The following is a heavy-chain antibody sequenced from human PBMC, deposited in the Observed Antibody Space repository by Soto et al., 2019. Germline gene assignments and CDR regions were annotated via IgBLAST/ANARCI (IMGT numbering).Heavy chain of an antibody. Sequence: QVQLVESGGGVVQPGTSLRLSCVGSGFTFRSYVIHWVRQAPGKGLEWVALTSYDGSNNFYGDSVKGRFTISRHNSRNTVELQMDSLRFEATALYYCARLGTTGGLDVWGQGTLVSVSS. CDR1: GFTFRSYV. D-gene: IGHD3-16*01. CDR2: TSYDGSNN. J-gene: IGHJ4*02. CDR3: ARLGTTGGLDV. V-gene: IGHV3-33*05.